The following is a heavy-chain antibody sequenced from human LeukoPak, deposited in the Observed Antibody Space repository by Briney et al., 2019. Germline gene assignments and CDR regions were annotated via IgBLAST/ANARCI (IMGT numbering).Heavy chain of an antibody. CDR3: ARGGDSSSWYYYYGMDV. J-gene: IGHJ6*02. CDR2: IYTSGST. V-gene: IGHV4-4*07. CDR1: GGSISSYY. Sequence: PPETLSLTCTVSGGSISSYYWSWIRQPAGKGLEWIGRIYTSGSTNYNPSLKSRVTMSVDTSKNQFSLKLSSVTAADTAVYYCARGGDSSSWYYYYGMDVWGQGTTVTVSS. D-gene: IGHD6-13*01.